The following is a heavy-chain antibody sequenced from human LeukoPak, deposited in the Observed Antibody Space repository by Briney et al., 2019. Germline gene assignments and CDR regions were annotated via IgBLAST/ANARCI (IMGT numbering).Heavy chain of an antibody. CDR2: INHSGST. V-gene: IGHV4-34*01. J-gene: IGHJ4*02. Sequence: PSETLSLTCAVYGGSFSGYYWSWIRQPPGKGLEWIGEINHSGSTNYNPSLKSRVTISVDTSKNQFSLKLSSVTAADTAVYYCARGSWYFDYWGQGPLVTVSS. CDR1: GGSFSGYY. D-gene: IGHD6-6*01. CDR3: ARGSWYFDY.